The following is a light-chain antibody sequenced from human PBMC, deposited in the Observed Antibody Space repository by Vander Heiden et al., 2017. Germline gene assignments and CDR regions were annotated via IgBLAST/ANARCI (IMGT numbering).Light chain of an antibody. CDR1: NIGSKS. CDR2: DDS. J-gene: IGLJ1*01. Sequence: SVPTHPARVTLAPGKPARITCGGNNIGSKSVHWYQQKPGQAPVLVVYDDSARPSGIPERFSGSNSGNTATLTISRVEAGDEADYYCQVWDSSSDHPGYVFGTGTKVTVL. V-gene: IGLV3-21*03. CDR3: QVWDSSSDHPGYV.